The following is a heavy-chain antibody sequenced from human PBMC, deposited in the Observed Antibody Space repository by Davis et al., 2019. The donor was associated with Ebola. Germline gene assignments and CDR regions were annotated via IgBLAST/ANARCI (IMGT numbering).Heavy chain of an antibody. V-gene: IGHV4-39*07. D-gene: IGHD3-22*01. CDR1: GGSISSSSYY. Sequence: SETLSLTCTVSGGSISSSSYYWGWIRQPPGKGLEWIGSIYYSGSTYYNPSLKSRVTISVDTSKNQFSLRLNSVTAADTAVYYGARRGTSSGYYFDYWGQGTLVTVSS. CDR3: ARRGTSSGYYFDY. CDR2: IYYSGST. J-gene: IGHJ4*02.